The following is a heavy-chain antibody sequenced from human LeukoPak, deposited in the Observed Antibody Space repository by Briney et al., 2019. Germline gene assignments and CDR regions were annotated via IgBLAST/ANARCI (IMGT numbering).Heavy chain of an antibody. V-gene: IGHV7-4-1*02. CDR1: GYTFTSYA. CDR2: INTNTGNP. CDR3: ARELPDDYGDYFDY. Sequence: GASVKVSCKASGYTFTSYAMNWVRRAPGQGLEWMGWINTNTGNPTYAQGFTGRFVLSLDTSVSTAYLQISSLKAEDTAVYYCARELPDDYGDYFDYWGQGTLVTVSS. D-gene: IGHD4-17*01. J-gene: IGHJ4*02.